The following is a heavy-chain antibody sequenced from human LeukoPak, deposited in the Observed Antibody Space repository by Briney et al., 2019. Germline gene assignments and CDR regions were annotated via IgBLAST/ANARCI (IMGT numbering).Heavy chain of an antibody. CDR1: GFTFSSYA. CDR2: ISGSGGST. Sequence: GGSLRLSCAASGFTFSSYAMSWVRQAPGKGLEWVSAISGSGGSTYYADSVKGRFAISRDNSKNTLYLQMNSLRAEDTAVYYCAEDLAVAGDDYWGQGTLVTVSS. D-gene: IGHD6-19*01. V-gene: IGHV3-23*01. CDR3: AEDLAVAGDDY. J-gene: IGHJ4*02.